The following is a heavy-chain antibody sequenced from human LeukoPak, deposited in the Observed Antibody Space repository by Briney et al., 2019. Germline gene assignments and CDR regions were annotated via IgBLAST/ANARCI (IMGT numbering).Heavy chain of an antibody. CDR2: ISSSSSVI. V-gene: IGHV3-48*04. CDR1: GFTLNTYS. D-gene: IGHD3-22*01. Sequence: GGSLRLSCAASGFTLNTYSMNWVRQAPGKGLEWVSYISSSSSVIYYADSVKGRFTVSRDSAKNSLFLQMNSLRAEDTAVYYCARAMYYCDSSGYDDAFDIWGQGTMVTVSS. J-gene: IGHJ3*02. CDR3: ARAMYYCDSSGYDDAFDI.